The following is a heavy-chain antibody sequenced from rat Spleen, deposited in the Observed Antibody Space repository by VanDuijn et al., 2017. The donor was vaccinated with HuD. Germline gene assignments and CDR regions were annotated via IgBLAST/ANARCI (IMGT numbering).Heavy chain of an antibody. CDR1: GYSITSNY. J-gene: IGHJ2*01. CDR2: ISYSGST. D-gene: IGHD1-11*01. CDR3: ARYGLRTPIGFDY. V-gene: IGHV3-1*01. Sequence: EVQLQESGPGLVKPSQSLSLTCSVTGYSITSNYWGWIRKFPGNKMEWIGHISYSGSTSYNPSLKSRISITRDTSKNQFFLQLNSVTTEDTATYYCARYGLRTPIGFDYWGQGVMVTVSS.